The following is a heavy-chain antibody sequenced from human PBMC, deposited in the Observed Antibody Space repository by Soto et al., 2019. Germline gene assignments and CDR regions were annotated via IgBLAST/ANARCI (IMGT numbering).Heavy chain of an antibody. CDR2: ISAGGGRT. CDR1: GFTFSSCA. CDR3: AKVPHYGGNSADH. V-gene: IGHV3-23*01. Sequence: EVQLLESGGGLVQPGGSLRLSCEASGFTFSSCAMNWVRQAPGEGLEWVSGISAGGGRTYYADSVKGRLTISRANSMNTLFLQMNSLRAEDTDTYYCAKVPHYGGNSADHRRQGTLVTVSS. J-gene: IGHJ4*02. D-gene: IGHD4-17*01.